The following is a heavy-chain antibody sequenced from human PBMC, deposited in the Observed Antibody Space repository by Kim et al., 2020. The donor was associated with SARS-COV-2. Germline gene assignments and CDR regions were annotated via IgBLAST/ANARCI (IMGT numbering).Heavy chain of an antibody. V-gene: IGHV5-51*01. CDR3: ARGVREQWTTSGSYYFDY. Sequence: GESLKISCKGSGYSFTSYWIGWVRQMPGKGLEWMGIIYPGDSDTRYSPSFQGQVTISADKSISTAYLQWSSLKASDTAMYYCARGVREQWTTSGSYYFDYWGPGTLVTVSS. CDR1: GYSFTSYW. D-gene: IGHD6-19*01. J-gene: IGHJ4*02. CDR2: IYPGDSDT.